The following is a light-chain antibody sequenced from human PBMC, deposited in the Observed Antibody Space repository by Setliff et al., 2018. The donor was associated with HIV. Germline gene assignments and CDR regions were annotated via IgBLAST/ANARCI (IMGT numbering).Light chain of an antibody. V-gene: IGLV2-23*02. J-gene: IGLJ1*01. CDR3: CSYAGSSTFV. Sequence: QSALAQFASVSGSPGQSITISCTGTSSDVGSYNLVSWYQQHPGKAPKLMIYEVTKRPSGISHRFSGSKSGNTASLTIPGLQAEDEAEYYCCSYAGSSTFVFGTGTKVTVL. CDR1: SSDVGSYNL. CDR2: EVT.